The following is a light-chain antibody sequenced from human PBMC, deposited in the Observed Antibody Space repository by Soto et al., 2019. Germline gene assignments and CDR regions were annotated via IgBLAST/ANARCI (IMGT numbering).Light chain of an antibody. CDR2: GVS. V-gene: IGKV3-11*01. Sequence: IVLTPSSATLSLSPGERATLSCRASQSVTSNALAWYQQKPGQAPRLLIYGVSSRATGIPDRFSGSGSGTDFTLTISSLEPEDFAVYYCQQRSKWPLTFGGGTKVEIK. CDR1: QSVTSN. J-gene: IGKJ4*01. CDR3: QQRSKWPLT.